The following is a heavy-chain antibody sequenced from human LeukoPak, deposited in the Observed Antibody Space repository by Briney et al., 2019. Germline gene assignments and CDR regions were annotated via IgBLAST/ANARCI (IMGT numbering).Heavy chain of an antibody. CDR3: ARGGVYYDFWSGWTTDYYFYYMDV. Sequence: ASVKVSCKASGYTFTSYDINWVRQSTGQGLEWMGWMNPNSGNTGYAQKFQGRVTITRNISISTAYMELNSLTSEDTAVYYCARGGVYYDFWSGWTTDYYFYYMDVWGKGTTVTVSS. CDR2: MNPNSGNT. D-gene: IGHD3-3*01. V-gene: IGHV1-8*03. CDR1: GYTFTSYD. J-gene: IGHJ6*03.